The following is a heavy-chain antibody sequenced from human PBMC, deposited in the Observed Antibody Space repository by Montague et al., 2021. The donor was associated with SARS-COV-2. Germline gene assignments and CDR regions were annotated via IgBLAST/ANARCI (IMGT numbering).Heavy chain of an antibody. J-gene: IGHJ4*02. Sequence: SETLSLTCTVSGGSISSTSYYWSWMRQPPGKGLEWIGCIYYSGSTYYNPSLKSRVTISVDTSKNQFSLKLSSVTAADTAVYYCVIQLWLRGYFDCWGQGTLVTVSS. V-gene: IGHV4-39*01. CDR2: IYYSGST. CDR1: GGSISSTSYY. D-gene: IGHD5-18*01. CDR3: VIQLWLRGYFDC.